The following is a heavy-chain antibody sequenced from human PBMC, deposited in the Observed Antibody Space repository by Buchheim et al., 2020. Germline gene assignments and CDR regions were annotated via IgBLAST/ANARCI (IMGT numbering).Heavy chain of an antibody. CDR1: GFTFSAFQ. CDR2: ISGGSI. J-gene: IGHJ4*02. V-gene: IGHV3-48*04. CDR3: VRRLPGSGGPFDY. D-gene: IGHD3-10*01. Sequence: EVQLVESGGGLVQPGGSLRLSCAASGFTFSAFQMNWVRQAPGKGLEGVSYISGGSIFYADSVRGRFSISRDNAKNSLYLQMNSLGAEDTALYYCVRRLPGSGGPFDYWGQGT.